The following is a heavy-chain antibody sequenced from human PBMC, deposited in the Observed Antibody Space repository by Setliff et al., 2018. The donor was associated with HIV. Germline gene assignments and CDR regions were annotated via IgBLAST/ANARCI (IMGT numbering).Heavy chain of an antibody. CDR2: IYYNGSS. CDR3: ARGSSTVYNYYMDV. CDR1: GASIGSGRSY. J-gene: IGHJ6*03. Sequence: SETLSLTCTVSGASIGSGRSYWSWIRQHPGKGLEWIGNIYYNGSSYHNPSLKSRVSFSIDTSRNQFSLNLNSVIAADTAVYYCARGSSTVYNYYMDVWGKGTTVTVSS. D-gene: IGHD1-26*01. V-gene: IGHV4-31*03.